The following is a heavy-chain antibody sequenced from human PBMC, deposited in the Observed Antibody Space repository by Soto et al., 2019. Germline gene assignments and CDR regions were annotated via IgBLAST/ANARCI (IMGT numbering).Heavy chain of an antibody. CDR3: ARGLLDYGDYPIDY. CDR2: MNPNSGNT. J-gene: IGHJ4*02. CDR1: GYTFTSYD. D-gene: IGHD4-17*01. Sequence: ASVKVSCKASGYTFTSYDINWVRQATGQGLEWMGWMNPNSGNTGYAQKFQGRVTMTRNTSISTAYMELSSLRSEDTAVYYCARGLLDYGDYPIDYWGQGTLVTVSS. V-gene: IGHV1-8*01.